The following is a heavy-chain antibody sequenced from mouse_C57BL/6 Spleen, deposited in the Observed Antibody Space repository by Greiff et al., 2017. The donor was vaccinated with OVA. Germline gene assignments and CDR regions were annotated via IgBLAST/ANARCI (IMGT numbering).Heavy chain of an antibody. CDR3: ARTYGSSSHYYAMDD. CDR2: IDPNSGGT. D-gene: IGHD1-1*01. Sequence: VQLQQPGAELVKPGASVKLSCKASGYTFTSYWMHWVKQRPGRGLEWIGRIDPNSGGTKYNEQFKSKATLTVDKPSSPAYMQLSILTSEDSAVDYCARTYGSSSHYYAMDDWGKGTSVTVSS. CDR1: GYTFTSYW. J-gene: IGHJ4*01. V-gene: IGHV1-72*01.